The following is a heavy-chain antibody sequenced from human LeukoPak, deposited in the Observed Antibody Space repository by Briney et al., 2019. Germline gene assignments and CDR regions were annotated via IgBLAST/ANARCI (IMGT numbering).Heavy chain of an antibody. Sequence: ASVKVSCKASGYTFTGYYMHWVRQAPGLGLEWMGWINPNSGGTNYAQKVQGRVTMTRDTSISTAYMELSRLRSEDTAVYYCAAVDYFYGMDVWGQGTTVTVSS. D-gene: IGHD6-19*01. J-gene: IGHJ6*02. CDR1: GYTFTGYY. CDR3: AAVDYFYGMDV. V-gene: IGHV1-2*02. CDR2: INPNSGGT.